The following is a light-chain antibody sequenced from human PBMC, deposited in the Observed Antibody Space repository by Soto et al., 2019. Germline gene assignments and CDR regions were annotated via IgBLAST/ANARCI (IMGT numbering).Light chain of an antibody. CDR2: ATS. J-gene: IGKJ1*01. V-gene: IGKV1-39*01. CDR3: QQSYSTPPGT. Sequence: DIQLIQSPCSLSASVGATVTITCRASQSISTYLIWYQQKPXKPPNLXXYATSSMQSGVPSSISGSGSGTDFTLTISSLQTADFSAYYYQQSYSTPPGTFGQGTQVDIK. CDR1: QSISTY.